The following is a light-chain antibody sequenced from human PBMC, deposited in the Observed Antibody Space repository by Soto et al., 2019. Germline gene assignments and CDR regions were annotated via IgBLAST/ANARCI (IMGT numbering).Light chain of an antibody. J-gene: IGLJ2*01. Sequence: QSVLTQPPSVSAAPGQTVTISCSGNYSNIGNNFVSWYQQLPGAAPRLLIHDNNKRPSGIPDRFSGAKSGTSATLGITGLQTGDEADYYCGAWDYTLGSVLFGGGTKLTVL. CDR3: GAWDYTLGSVL. CDR1: YSNIGNNF. CDR2: DNN. V-gene: IGLV1-51*01.